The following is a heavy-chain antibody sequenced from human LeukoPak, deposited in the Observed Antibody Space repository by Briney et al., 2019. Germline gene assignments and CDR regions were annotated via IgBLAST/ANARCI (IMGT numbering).Heavy chain of an antibody. Sequence: GGSLRLSCAASGFTFSSYSMNWVRQAPGKGLELVSSISSSSSYIYYADSVKGRFTISRDNAKNSLYLQMNSLRAEDTAVYYCARRGAVTYAFDIWGQGTMVTVSS. CDR1: GFTFSSYS. CDR3: ARRGAVTYAFDI. V-gene: IGHV3-21*04. J-gene: IGHJ3*02. CDR2: ISSSSSYI. D-gene: IGHD4-17*01.